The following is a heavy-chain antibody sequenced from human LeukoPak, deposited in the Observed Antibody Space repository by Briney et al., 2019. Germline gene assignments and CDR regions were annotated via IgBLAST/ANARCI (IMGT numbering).Heavy chain of an antibody. D-gene: IGHD2-2*01. Sequence: GASVKVSCKASGYTFTDYYMHWVRQAPGQGFERMGCINPNDGDTNYAQKFQGGVTMTRDTSISTAHMEVSRLRSDDTAVYYCARANFLYCSSTTCLFDYWGQGTLVTVSS. CDR1: GYTFTDYY. J-gene: IGHJ4*02. CDR2: INPNDGDT. V-gene: IGHV1-2*02. CDR3: ARANFLYCSSTTCLFDY.